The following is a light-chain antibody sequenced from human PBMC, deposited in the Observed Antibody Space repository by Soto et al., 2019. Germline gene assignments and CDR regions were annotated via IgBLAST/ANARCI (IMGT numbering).Light chain of an antibody. CDR1: SNDIGAYRF. CDR2: DVN. CDR3: RSYTRSTTLV. V-gene: IGLV2-14*01. J-gene: IGLJ2*01. Sequence: QSALTQPASVSGSPGQSIAISCTGTSNDIGAYRFVSWYQQHPGKAPKLIIYDVNSRPSGVSDRFSGSKSGNTASLAISGLQADDESDYYCRSYTRSTTLVFGGGTKSPS.